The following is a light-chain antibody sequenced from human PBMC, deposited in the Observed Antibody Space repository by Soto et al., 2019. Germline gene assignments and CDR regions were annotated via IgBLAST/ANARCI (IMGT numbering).Light chain of an antibody. J-gene: IGKJ3*01. Sequence: EIVMTQSPATLSVSPGERATLSCRASQSVSSNLAWYQQKPGQAPRLLIYGASTRATGIPARFSGSGSGTESTLTITSLQSEDFAVYYGQEYNNWPFTFGPGTKVDIK. CDR2: GAS. V-gene: IGKV3-15*01. CDR3: QEYNNWPFT. CDR1: QSVSSN.